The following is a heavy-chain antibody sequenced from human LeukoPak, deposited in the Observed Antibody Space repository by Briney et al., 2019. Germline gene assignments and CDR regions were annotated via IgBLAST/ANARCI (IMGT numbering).Heavy chain of an antibody. CDR2: IYWDDDK. V-gene: IGHV2-5*02. CDR1: GFSLSTSGVG. Sequence: SGPTLVKPTQTLTLTCTFSGFSLSTSGVGVGWIRQPPGKALEWLALIYWDDDKRYSPSLKSRLTITKDTSKNQVVLTMTNMDPVDTATYYCAHKTYYYDSSGYRWYFDLWGRGTLDTVSS. CDR3: AHKTYYYDSSGYRWYFDL. J-gene: IGHJ2*01. D-gene: IGHD3-22*01.